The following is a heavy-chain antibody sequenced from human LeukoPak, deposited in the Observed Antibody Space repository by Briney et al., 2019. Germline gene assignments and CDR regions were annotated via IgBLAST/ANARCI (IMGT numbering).Heavy chain of an antibody. D-gene: IGHD3-10*01. CDR3: AKPASRGVGRYFDL. CDR1: GFTFSNYA. CDR2: LSGSGDNT. Sequence: GGSLRLSCAASGFTFSNYAMSWVRQAPGKGLEWVSALSGSGDNTYYADSVKDRFTISRDNSKNTLYLQMNSLRAEDTALYYCAKPASRGVGRYFDLWGRGTLVTVSS. V-gene: IGHV3-23*01. J-gene: IGHJ2*01.